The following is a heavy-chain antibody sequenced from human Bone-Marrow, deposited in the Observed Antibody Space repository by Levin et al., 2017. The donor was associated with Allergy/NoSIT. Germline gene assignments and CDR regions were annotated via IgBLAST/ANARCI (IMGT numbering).Heavy chain of an antibody. V-gene: IGHV3-48*02. D-gene: IGHD1-26*01. CDR3: ARDRGYSGSYYVFDY. J-gene: IGHJ4*02. Sequence: GGSLRLSCAASGFTFSSYSMNWVRQAPGKGLEGVSYISSTSTIYYANSVKGRFTISRDNAKNSLYLQMNSLRDEDTAVYYCARDRGYSGSYYVFDYWGQGTLVTVSS. CDR1: GFTFSSYS. CDR2: ISSTSTI.